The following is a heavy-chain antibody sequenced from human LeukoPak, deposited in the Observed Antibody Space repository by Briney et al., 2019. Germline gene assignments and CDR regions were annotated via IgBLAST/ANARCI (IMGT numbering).Heavy chain of an antibody. V-gene: IGHV3-74*01. CDR1: GFTVSSSW. Sequence: TGGSLVVSSATSGFTVSSSWMNWVVQAPGKGLVWVSTIKSDGSWTTYADSVKGRFTISRDNAKNTLYLQMNSLGDEDTAVYYCVRETSYRFDPWGQGTLVTVSS. J-gene: IGHJ5*02. CDR3: VRETSYRFDP. CDR2: IKSDGSWT.